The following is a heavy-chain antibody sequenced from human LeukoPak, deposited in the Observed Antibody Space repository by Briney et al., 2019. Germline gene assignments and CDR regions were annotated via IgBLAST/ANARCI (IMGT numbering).Heavy chain of an antibody. CDR1: GFTLSDHY. CDR2: SRNKANSYTA. J-gene: IGHJ3*01. Sequence: GGSLRLSCAASGFTLSDHYMGWARQAPGKGLEWVGRSRNKANSYTAEYAASVKGRFTISRDESKNSMSLQMNSLKTEDTAVYYCAKDDLSGSGTWYVFDVWGQGTTAIVSS. D-gene: IGHD1-26*01. V-gene: IGHV3-72*01. CDR3: AKDDLSGSGTWYVFDV.